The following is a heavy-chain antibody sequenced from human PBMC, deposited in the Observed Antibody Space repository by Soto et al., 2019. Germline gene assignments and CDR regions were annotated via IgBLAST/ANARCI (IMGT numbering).Heavy chain of an antibody. Sequence: EGQLLQSGGGLVQPGGSLRLSCAASGFTFSSSGMSWVRQAPGKGLEWVSSISIRGDYRYYADSVKGRFTISRDNSKNTVYLQMSSLTAEDRALYHCANHGGFDFWGQGTMVAVSS. J-gene: IGHJ3*01. CDR2: ISIRGDYR. CDR3: ANHGGFDF. CDR1: GFTFSSSG. V-gene: IGHV3-23*01. D-gene: IGHD4-17*01.